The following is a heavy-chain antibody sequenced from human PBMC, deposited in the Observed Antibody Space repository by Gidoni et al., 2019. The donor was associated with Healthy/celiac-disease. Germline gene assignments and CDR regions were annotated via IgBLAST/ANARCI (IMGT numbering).Heavy chain of an antibody. CDR1: GFTFLNAW. CDR3: TTGPASSITIFGVVPDY. CDR2: IKSKTDGGTT. Sequence: EVQLVESGGGLVKPGGSLRLSCAASGFTFLNAWMSWVRQAPGKGLEWVGRIKSKTDGGTTDYAAPVKGRFTISRDDSKNTLYLQMNSLKTEDTAVYYCTTGPASSITIFGVVPDYWGQGTLVTVSS. D-gene: IGHD3-3*01. V-gene: IGHV3-15*01. J-gene: IGHJ4*02.